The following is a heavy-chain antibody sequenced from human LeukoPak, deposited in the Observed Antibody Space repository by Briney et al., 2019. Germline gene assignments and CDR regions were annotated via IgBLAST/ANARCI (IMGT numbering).Heavy chain of an antibody. V-gene: IGHV1-18*01. D-gene: IGHD4-17*01. CDR3: ARDPDGDYDFDY. CDR1: GYTFSRYG. Sequence: ASVKVSCKASGYTFSRYGISWVRQAPGQGLEWMGWISAYNGNTNYAQKLQGRVTMTTDTSTSTAYMELRGLRSDDTAVYYCARDPDGDYDFDYWGQGTLVTVSS. CDR2: ISAYNGNT. J-gene: IGHJ4*02.